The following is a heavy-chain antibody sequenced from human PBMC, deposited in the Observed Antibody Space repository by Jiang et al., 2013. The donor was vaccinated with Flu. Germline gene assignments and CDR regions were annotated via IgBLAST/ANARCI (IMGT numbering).Heavy chain of an antibody. CDR1: GFSFNNYG. D-gene: IGHD6-13*01. Sequence: VQLVESGGGVVQPGGSLRLSCVGSGFSFNNYGLHWVRQAPGKGLEWVAVIWHDGGTKYYAESVKGRFTISRDNSKNTVYLEMNSLRAEDTAVYYCAREGSYTTGWYGWQRLGWFDP. CDR3: AREGSYTTGWYGWQRLGWFDP. V-gene: IGHV3-33*01. CDR2: IWHDGGTK. J-gene: IGHJ5*02.